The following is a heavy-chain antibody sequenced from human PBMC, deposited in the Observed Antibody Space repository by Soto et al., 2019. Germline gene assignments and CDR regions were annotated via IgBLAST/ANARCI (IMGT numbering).Heavy chain of an antibody. J-gene: IGHJ6*02. V-gene: IGHV3-30*18. CDR1: GFTFNNYG. Sequence: GGSLRLSCAASGFTFNNYGMNWVRQAPGKGLVWVAIISNDGSNKYYIESVRGRFTISRDNSKNMLFLQMNSLRVEDTAVYFCTKDGRFDSDGSLYYYYYGMDVWGQGTTVTVSS. CDR3: TKDGRFDSDGSLYYYYYGMDV. D-gene: IGHD2-15*01. CDR2: ISNDGSNK.